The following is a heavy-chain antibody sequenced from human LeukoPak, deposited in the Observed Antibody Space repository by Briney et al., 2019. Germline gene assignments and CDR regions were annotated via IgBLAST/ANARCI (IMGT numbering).Heavy chain of an antibody. D-gene: IGHD6-19*01. V-gene: IGHV3-30-3*01. CDR2: ISFDGTNK. CDR3: VKEGRARISGWYDY. J-gene: IGHJ4*02. CDR1: GFSFSSYA. Sequence: GRSLRLSCAASGFSFSSYAMHWVRQAPGKGLEWVAVISFDGTNKYYADSVKGRLTISRDNFKNTLYLQMNSLRVEDTAGYYCVKEGRARISGWYDYWGQGTLVTVSS.